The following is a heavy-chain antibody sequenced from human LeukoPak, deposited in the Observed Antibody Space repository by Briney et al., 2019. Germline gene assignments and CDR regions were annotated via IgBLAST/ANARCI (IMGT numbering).Heavy chain of an antibody. Sequence: SGGSLRLSCAASGFTFSSYEMNWVRQAPGKGLEWVSFISSSGSTIYYADSVKGRFTISRDNAKNSLYLQMNSLRAEDTAVYYCARDRDFIFDYWGQGTLVTVSS. CDR3: ARDRDFIFDY. CDR1: GFTFSSYE. V-gene: IGHV3-48*03. D-gene: IGHD3/OR15-3a*01. J-gene: IGHJ4*02. CDR2: ISSSGSTI.